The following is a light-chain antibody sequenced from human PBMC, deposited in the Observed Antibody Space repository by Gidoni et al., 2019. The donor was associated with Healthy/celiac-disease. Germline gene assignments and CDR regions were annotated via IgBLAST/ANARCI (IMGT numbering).Light chain of an antibody. J-gene: IGKJ1*01. CDR1: QSDLYSSNNKNY. CDR3: QQYYSTPWT. CDR2: WAS. V-gene: IGKV4-1*01. Sequence: DSVMTQSPDSLAVSVGERATINCKSSQSDLYSSNNKNYLAWYQQKPGQPPKLLIYWASTRESGVPDRFSGSGSGTDFTLTISSLQAEDVAVYYCQQYYSTPWTFGQGTRVEIK.